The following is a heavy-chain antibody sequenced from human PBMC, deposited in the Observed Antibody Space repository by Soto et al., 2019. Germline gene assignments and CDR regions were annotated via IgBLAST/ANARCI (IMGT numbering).Heavy chain of an antibody. D-gene: IGHD3-16*01. CDR2: IYYSGST. V-gene: IGHV4-59*01. J-gene: IGHJ4*02. CDR1: GGSISSYY. Sequence: SETLSLTCTVSGGSISSYYWSWIRQPPGKGLEWIGYIYYSGSTNYNPSLKSRVTISVDTSKNQFSLKLSSVTAADTAVYYCARDPRRGGVYDYWGQGTLVTVSS. CDR3: ARDPRRGGVYDY.